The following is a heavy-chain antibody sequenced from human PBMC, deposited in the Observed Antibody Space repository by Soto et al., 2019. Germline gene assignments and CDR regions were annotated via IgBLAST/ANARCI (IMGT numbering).Heavy chain of an antibody. CDR1: GFTFSSYG. Sequence: GGSLRLSCAASGFTFSSYGMHWVRQAPGKGLEWVAVIWYDGSNKYYADSVKGRFTISRDNSKNTLYLQMNSLRAEDTAVYYCARDGGGHIVVVTAIRYYGMDVWGQGTTVTVSS. CDR3: ARDGGGHIVVVTAIRYYGMDV. V-gene: IGHV3-33*01. CDR2: IWYDGSNK. J-gene: IGHJ6*02. D-gene: IGHD2-21*02.